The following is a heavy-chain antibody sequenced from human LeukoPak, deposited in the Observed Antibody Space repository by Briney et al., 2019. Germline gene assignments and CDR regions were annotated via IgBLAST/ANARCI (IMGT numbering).Heavy chain of an antibody. J-gene: IGHJ3*02. V-gene: IGHV3-74*01. CDR2: ISNDGRTT. CDR3: ARSPVEVDGFDI. CDR1: GFTFSRFL. D-gene: IGHD2-2*01. Sequence: GGSLRLSCAASGFTFSRFLMHWVRQAPGKGLVWVSLISNDGRTTRYADSVKGRFTISRDNAKNTLYLQMNSLRAEDTAVYYCARSPVEVDGFDIWGQGTMVTVSS.